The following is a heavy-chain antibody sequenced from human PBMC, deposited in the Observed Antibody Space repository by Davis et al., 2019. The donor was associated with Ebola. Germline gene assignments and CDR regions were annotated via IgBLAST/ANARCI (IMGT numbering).Heavy chain of an antibody. CDR2: IRSKANSYAT. D-gene: IGHD6-19*01. CDR3: ASLPYSSGWSLDY. CDR1: GFTFSGSA. Sequence: GGSLRLSCAASGFTFSGSAMHWVRQASGKGLEWVGRIRSKANSYATAYAASVKGRFTISRDNSKNTLYLQMNSLRAEDTAVYYCASLPYSSGWSLDYWGQGTLVTVSS. V-gene: IGHV3-73*01. J-gene: IGHJ4*02.